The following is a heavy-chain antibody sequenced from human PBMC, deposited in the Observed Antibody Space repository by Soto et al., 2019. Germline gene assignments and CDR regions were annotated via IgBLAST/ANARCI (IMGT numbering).Heavy chain of an antibody. CDR2: IYYRGNT. CDR1: GGSIGTYC. Sequence: SETLSLTGTVSGGSIGTYCWSWIRQPPGKGLDWIGYIYYRGNTDYNPSLKSRVTISLDTPKNQFSLKLSSVTAADTAVYYCARHPGYYDILTGYTTYYFDYWGQGILVTVSS. CDR3: ARHPGYYDILTGYTTYYFDY. J-gene: IGHJ4*02. D-gene: IGHD3-9*01. V-gene: IGHV4-59*08.